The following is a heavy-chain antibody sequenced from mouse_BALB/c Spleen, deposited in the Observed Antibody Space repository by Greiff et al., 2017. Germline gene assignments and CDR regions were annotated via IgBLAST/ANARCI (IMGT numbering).Heavy chain of an antibody. V-gene: IGHV14-4*02. CDR3: NAIYGNYGGYFDY. J-gene: IGHJ2*01. D-gene: IGHD2-1*01. CDR1: GFNIKDYY. CDR2: IDPENGDT. Sequence: VQLQQSGAELVRPGASVKLSCTASGFNIKDYYMHWVKQRPEQGLEWIGWIDPENGDTESAPKFQGKATMTADTSSNTAYLQLSSLTSEDTAVYYCNAIYGNYGGYFDYWGQGTTLTVSA.